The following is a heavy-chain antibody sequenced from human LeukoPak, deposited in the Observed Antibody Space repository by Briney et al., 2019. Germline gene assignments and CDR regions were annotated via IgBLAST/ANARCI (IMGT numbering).Heavy chain of an antibody. CDR3: ARDNRNLYRT. V-gene: IGHV3-21*01. CDR1: GFTFSSYS. J-gene: IGHJ3*01. CDR2: ISGSSSYI. Sequence: GGSLRLSCAASGFTFSSYSMNWVRQAPGKGLEWVSSISGSSSYIYYADSVKGRFTISRDNAKNSLYLQMNSLRAEDTAVYYCARDNRNLYRTWGQGTMVTVSS. D-gene: IGHD3-16*01.